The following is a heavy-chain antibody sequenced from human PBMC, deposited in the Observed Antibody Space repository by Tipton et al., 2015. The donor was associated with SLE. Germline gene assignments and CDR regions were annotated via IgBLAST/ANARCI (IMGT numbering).Heavy chain of an antibody. CDR1: GFTFRNYA. CDR2: ISGSGAKT. V-gene: IGHV3-23*01. CDR3: AKDRGLTRYQSRFDF. D-gene: IGHD3-10*01. Sequence: GSLRLSCAVSGFTFRNYAMSWVRQAPGKGLEWVSFISGSGAKTYHSDAVKGRFTISRDNAENTLYLQLSSLRPDDTARYYCAKDRGLTRYQSRFDFWGQGTLVTVSS. J-gene: IGHJ4*02.